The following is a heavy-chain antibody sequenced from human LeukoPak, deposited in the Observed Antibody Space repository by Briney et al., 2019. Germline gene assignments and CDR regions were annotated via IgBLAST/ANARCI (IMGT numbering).Heavy chain of an antibody. V-gene: IGHV4-39*01. J-gene: IGHJ4*02. CDR2: IYYSGST. CDR3: ATDQLFYGDSRGY. CDR1: GFTFSSYA. Sequence: LRLSCAASGFTFSSYAMHWIRQPPGKGLEWIGSIYYSGSTYYNPSLKSRVTISVDTSKNQLSLKLSSVTAADTAVYYCATDQLFYGDSRGYWGQGTLVTVSS. D-gene: IGHD4-17*01.